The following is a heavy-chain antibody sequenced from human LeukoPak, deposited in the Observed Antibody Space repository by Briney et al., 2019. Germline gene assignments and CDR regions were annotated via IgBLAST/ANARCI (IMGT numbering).Heavy chain of an antibody. CDR1: RFTFSDYY. Sequence: GGSLRLSCVASRFTFSDYYMTWIRQAPGKGLEWVSYISDGSSIIYYADSVKGRFAISRDNAKNSLYLQMNSLRAEDTAVYYCERLRIRNCSGGTCYSTFFDFWGQGTPVTVSS. V-gene: IGHV3-11*04. CDR3: ERLRIRNCSGGTCYSTFFDF. CDR2: ISDGSSII. J-gene: IGHJ4*02. D-gene: IGHD2-15*01.